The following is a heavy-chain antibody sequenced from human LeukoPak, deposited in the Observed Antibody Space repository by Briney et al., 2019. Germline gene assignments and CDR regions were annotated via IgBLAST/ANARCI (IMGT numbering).Heavy chain of an antibody. CDR3: ARVHSCGGDCYSHDY. J-gene: IGHJ4*02. V-gene: IGHV1-69*13. Sequence: GASVKVSCKASGYTFTSYGISWVRQAPGQGLEWMGGIIPIFGTANYAQKFQGRVTITADESTSTAYMELSSLRYEDTAVYYCARVHSCGGDCYSHDYWGQGTLVTVSS. CDR1: GYTFTSYG. D-gene: IGHD2-21*02. CDR2: IIPIFGTA.